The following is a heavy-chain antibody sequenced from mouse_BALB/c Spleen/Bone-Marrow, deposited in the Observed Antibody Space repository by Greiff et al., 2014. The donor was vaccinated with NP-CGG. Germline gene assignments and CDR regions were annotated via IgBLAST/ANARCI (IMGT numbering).Heavy chain of an antibody. J-gene: IGHJ4*01. CDR3: ARSGKVRNAMDY. D-gene: IGHD2-14*01. V-gene: IGHV1-67*01. CDR1: GYTFTDYA. CDR2: ISSYYGDA. Sequence: QVQLKESGAELVRPGVSVKISCKGFGYTFTDYAVHWGKKSHAKSLEWIGLISSYYGDATYNQKFKGKATMTVDKSSSTAFLELARLTSEDSAIYYCARSGKVRNAMDYWGQGTSVTVSS.